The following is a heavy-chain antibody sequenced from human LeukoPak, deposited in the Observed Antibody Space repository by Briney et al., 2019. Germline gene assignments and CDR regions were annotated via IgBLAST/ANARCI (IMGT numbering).Heavy chain of an antibody. J-gene: IGHJ2*01. CDR2: IYWNDDK. CDR3: TRAHFYDSSGATPDFVL. D-gene: IGHD3-22*01. V-gene: IGHV2-5*01. CDR1: GFSLRTSGVG. Sequence: SGPTLVNPTQTLTLTCTFSGFSLRTSGVGVGWIRQPPGKALEWLALIYWNDDKRYSPSLKSGLTITKDTSRNQVVLKMTNLDPVDTATYYCTRAHFYDSSGATPDFVLWGRGTLVTVSS.